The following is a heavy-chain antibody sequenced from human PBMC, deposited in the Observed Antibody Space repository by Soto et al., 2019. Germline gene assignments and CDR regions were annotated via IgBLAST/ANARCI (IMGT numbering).Heavy chain of an antibody. Sequence: QVQLQESGPGLVKPSQTLSLTCTVSGGSISSGNHYWSWIRQPPGKGLEWIGYIFYSGTTCYNPSLKGRVTLSVDTSKNQFSLKLSSVTAADTAVYYCARGGGYGLGIDYWGQGTLVTVSS. CDR2: IFYSGTT. D-gene: IGHD5-12*01. CDR3: ARGGGYGLGIDY. V-gene: IGHV4-30-4*01. CDR1: GGSISSGNHY. J-gene: IGHJ4*02.